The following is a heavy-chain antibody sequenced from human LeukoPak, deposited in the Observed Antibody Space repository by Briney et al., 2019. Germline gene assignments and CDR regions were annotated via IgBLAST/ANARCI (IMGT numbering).Heavy chain of an antibody. V-gene: IGHV1-18*01. J-gene: IGHJ4*02. D-gene: IGHD5-18*01. CDR2: ISAYNGNT. CDR3: ARDQGGQGIQLWFV. CDR1: GYTFTSYG. Sequence: ASVKVSCKASGYTFTSYGISWVRQAPGQGLEWMGWISAYNGNTNYAQKLQGRDTMTTDTSTSTAYMELRSLRSDDTAVYYCARDQGGQGIQLWFVWGQGTLVTVSS.